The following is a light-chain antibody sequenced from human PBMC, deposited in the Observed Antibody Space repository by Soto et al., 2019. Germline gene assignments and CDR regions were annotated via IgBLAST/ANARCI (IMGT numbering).Light chain of an antibody. V-gene: IGKV4-1*01. J-gene: IGKJ4*01. CDR1: QSVLYSSNNKNY. CDR3: QQYNNWPLT. CDR2: WAS. Sequence: DIVMTQSPDSLAVSLGERATINCKSSQSVLYSSNNKNYLAWYQQKPGQPPKLLIYWASTRESGVPDRFSGSGSGTDFTLTISSLQSEDFAVYYCQQYNNWPLTFGGGTKVDI.